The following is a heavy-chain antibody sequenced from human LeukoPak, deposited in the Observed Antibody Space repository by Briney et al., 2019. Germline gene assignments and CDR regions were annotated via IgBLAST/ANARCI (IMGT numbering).Heavy chain of an antibody. V-gene: IGHV1-2*02. D-gene: IGHD3-22*01. CDR3: ASGSSYDSSGRGFDY. Sequence: ASVKVSCKASRYTFSGYYMNWVRQAPGQGLEWMGWINPNSGGTNSAVKFQGRVTMTRDTSISTAYMELSRLRFDDTAVYYCASGSSYDSSGRGFDYWGQGTLVTVSS. CDR2: INPNSGGT. J-gene: IGHJ4*02. CDR1: RYTFSGYY.